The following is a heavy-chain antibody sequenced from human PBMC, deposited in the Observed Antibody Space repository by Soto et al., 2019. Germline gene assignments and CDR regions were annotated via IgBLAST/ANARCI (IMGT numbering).Heavy chain of an antibody. CDR2: IRNRPNSYAT. V-gene: IGHV3-73*02. CDR3: TRACSGGSCYSTSDFDY. CDR1: GFRFTGSA. D-gene: IGHD2-15*01. Sequence: EVVLVESGGGLVQPGGSLKLSCAASGFRFTGSAIHWVRQAPGKGLEWVGLIRNRPNSYATAYAESLKGRVTISRDDSRYTSYLQVKSLKSEDTAVYFCTRACSGGSCYSTSDFDYWGQGTLVTVSS. J-gene: IGHJ4*02.